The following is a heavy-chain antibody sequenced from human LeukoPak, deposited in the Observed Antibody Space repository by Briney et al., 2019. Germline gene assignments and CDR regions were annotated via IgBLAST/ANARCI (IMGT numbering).Heavy chain of an antibody. J-gene: IGHJ4*02. D-gene: IGHD2-2*01. Sequence: SETLSLTCAVYGGSFSGCYWSWIRQPPGKGLEWIGEINHSGSTNYNPSLKSRVTISVDMSKNQFSLKLSSVTAADTAVYYCARSRAESTYYFDYWGQGTLVTVSS. V-gene: IGHV4-34*01. CDR1: GGSFSGCY. CDR2: INHSGST. CDR3: ARSRAESTYYFDY.